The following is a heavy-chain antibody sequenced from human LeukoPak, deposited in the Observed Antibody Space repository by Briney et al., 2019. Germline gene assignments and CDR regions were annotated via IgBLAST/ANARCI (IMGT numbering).Heavy chain of an antibody. J-gene: IGHJ5*02. V-gene: IGHV1-8*03. D-gene: IGHD6-19*01. CDR1: GYSFTSYW. CDR2: MNPNSGNT. Sequence: GESLEISCKGSGYSFTSYWIGWVRQATGQGLEWMGWMNPNSGNTGYAQKFQGRVTITRNTSISTAYMELSSLRSEDTAVYYCARGGSSGWSYNWFDPWGQGTLVTVSS. CDR3: ARGGSSGWSYNWFDP.